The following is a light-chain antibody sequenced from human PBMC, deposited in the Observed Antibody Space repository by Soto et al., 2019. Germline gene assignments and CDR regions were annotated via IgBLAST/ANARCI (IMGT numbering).Light chain of an antibody. CDR3: QHSVTSLTT. Sequence: EIVSTQTPGTLSLSLGGRGTLWCGASQTVTSNYLAWYPKKAGQAPWILIFGASIRVTGIPDRFIRSASGTDFNLTLSRLDTEDFAVYEGQHSVTSLTTFCPSTKLDI. J-gene: IGKJ1*01. CDR2: GAS. CDR1: QTVTSNY. V-gene: IGKV3-20*01.